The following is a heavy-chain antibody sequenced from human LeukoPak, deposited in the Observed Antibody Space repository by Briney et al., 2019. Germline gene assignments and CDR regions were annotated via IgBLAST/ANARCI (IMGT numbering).Heavy chain of an antibody. V-gene: IGHV1-69*05. Sequence: GASVKVSCKASGGTFSSYAISWVRQAPGQGLEWMGGTIPIFGTANYAQKFQGRVTITTDESTSTAYMELSSLRSEDTAVYYCARDSRSAADAFDIWGQGTMVTVSS. CDR2: TIPIFGTA. CDR1: GGTFSSYA. J-gene: IGHJ3*02. D-gene: IGHD6-6*01. CDR3: ARDSRSAADAFDI.